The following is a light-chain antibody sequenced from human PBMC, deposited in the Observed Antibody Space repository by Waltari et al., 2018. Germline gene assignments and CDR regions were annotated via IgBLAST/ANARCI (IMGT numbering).Light chain of an antibody. CDR1: QTLLYTSNNKTY. CDR3: QQYFSSPYT. J-gene: IGKJ2*01. CDR2: WAS. Sequence: DIVMTQSPDSLAVSLGERATINCKSSQTLLYTSNNKTYLTWYRQKSGQPPKVLIFWASTRESGVAERFNGSGSGTDFTLTINSLQPEDVAVYFCQQYFSSPYTFGQGTKLEIK. V-gene: IGKV4-1*01.